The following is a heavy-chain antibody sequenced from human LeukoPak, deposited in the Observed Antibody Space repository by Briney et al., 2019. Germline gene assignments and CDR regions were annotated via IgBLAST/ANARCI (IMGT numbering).Heavy chain of an antibody. CDR1: GDSISSGGYS. J-gene: IGHJ4*02. D-gene: IGHD3-22*01. Sequence: SETLSLTRTVSGDSISSGGYSWSWIRQPPGKGLEWIGYIYHIGYISQSGNIYQNPSLKSRVTISVDTSKNQFSLRLSSVTAADAAVYYCAYDSSGYYIDHWGQGTLVTVSS. V-gene: IGHV4-30-2*01. CDR3: AYDSSGYYIDH. CDR2: ISQSGNI.